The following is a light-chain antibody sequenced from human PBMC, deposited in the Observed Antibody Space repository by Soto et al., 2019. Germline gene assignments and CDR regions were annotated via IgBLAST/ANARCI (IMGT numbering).Light chain of an antibody. CDR2: AAS. Sequence: IQMTQSPYSLSASVGDRVTINCRASQGINIFLAWFQQKPGKAPNLLISAASTLQSGVPSRFSGSGSETEFTLTITSLQPEDSATYYCQQRNSYPRTFGQGTKVDIK. CDR1: QGINIF. V-gene: IGKV1-9*01. J-gene: IGKJ2*01. CDR3: QQRNSYPRT.